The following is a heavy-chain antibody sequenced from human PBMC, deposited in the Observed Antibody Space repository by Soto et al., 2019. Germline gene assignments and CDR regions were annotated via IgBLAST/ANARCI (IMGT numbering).Heavy chain of an antibody. CDR3: ARGIEGWYQGRYYYGMDV. Sequence: QVQLQESGPGLVKPSETLSLTCTVSGGSVSSGSYYWSWIRQPPGKGLEWIGYIYYSGSTNYNPPPKSRVXXXAXXSKNQFSLKLSSVTAADTAVYYGARGIEGWYQGRYYYGMDVWGQGTTVTVSS. CDR2: IYYSGST. D-gene: IGHD6-19*01. V-gene: IGHV4-61*01. J-gene: IGHJ6*02. CDR1: GGSVSSGSYY.